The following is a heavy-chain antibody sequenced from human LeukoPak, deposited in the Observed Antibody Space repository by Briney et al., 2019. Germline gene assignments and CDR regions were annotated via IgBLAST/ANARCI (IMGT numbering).Heavy chain of an antibody. Sequence: PGGSLKLSCAASGFTFRIYDMHWVRQAPGQGLEWVAVMSNDGTNEYYGDSVKGRFTISRDNSRNTLHLQMNSLRPDDTAVYYYAKSIRVIGTTAIDYWGPGTLVTVSS. CDR1: GFTFRIYD. D-gene: IGHD1-20*01. J-gene: IGHJ4*02. CDR2: MSNDGTNE. V-gene: IGHV3-30*18. CDR3: AKSIRVIGTTAIDY.